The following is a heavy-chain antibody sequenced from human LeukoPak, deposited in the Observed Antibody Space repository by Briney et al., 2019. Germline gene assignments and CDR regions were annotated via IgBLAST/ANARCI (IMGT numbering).Heavy chain of an antibody. CDR3: ARGWATVTTETNFDY. J-gene: IGHJ4*02. V-gene: IGHV4-39*07. CDR2: IYYSGST. CDR1: GGSISSSSYY. Sequence: SETLSLTCTVSGGSISSSSYYWGWIRQPPGKGLEWIGTIYYSGSTYYNPSLKSRVTISVDTSKNQFSLKLSSVTAADTAVYYCARGWATVTTETNFDYWGQGTLVTVSS. D-gene: IGHD4-17*01.